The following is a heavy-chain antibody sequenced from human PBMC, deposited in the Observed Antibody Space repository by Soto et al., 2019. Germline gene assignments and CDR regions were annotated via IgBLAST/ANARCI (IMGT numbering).Heavy chain of an antibody. Sequence: DVQLVESGGGLVQPGRSLRLSCVASGFTFDDYAMHWVRQAPGKGLEWVSGISWNSGTLGYVDSVKGRFTISRDNAKNSLYLQMNSLRPEDTALYFCAKGTGGYDPSDYWGQGTLVTVSS. V-gene: IGHV3-9*01. CDR2: ISWNSGTL. J-gene: IGHJ4*02. CDR3: AKGTGGYDPSDY. D-gene: IGHD5-12*01. CDR1: GFTFDDYA.